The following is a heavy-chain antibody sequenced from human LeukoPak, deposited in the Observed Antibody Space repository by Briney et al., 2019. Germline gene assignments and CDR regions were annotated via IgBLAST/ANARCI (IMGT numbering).Heavy chain of an antibody. CDR3: ARIQDYGVYLDS. J-gene: IGHJ4*02. V-gene: IGHV4-39*01. CDR2: IFNSGRT. Sequence: SETLSHTCTVSGGSISSRSYFWGWVRQPPGKGLEWIGSIFNSGRTYYSPSLKSRVAISADTSKNQVSLKLSSVTAADTAVYYCARIQDYGVYLDSWGRGTLVTVSS. CDR1: GGSISSRSYF. D-gene: IGHD4-17*01.